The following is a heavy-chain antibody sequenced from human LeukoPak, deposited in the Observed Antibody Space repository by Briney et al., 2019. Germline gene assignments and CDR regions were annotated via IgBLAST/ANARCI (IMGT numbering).Heavy chain of an antibody. Sequence: SVKVSCKASGGTFSSYAISWVRQAPGQGLEWMGGIIPIFGTANYAQKFQGRVTITADESTSTAYMELSSLRSEDTAVYFCVREKTEYEILTEGVYWGQGTLVTVSS. J-gene: IGHJ4*02. V-gene: IGHV1-69*01. CDR3: VREKTEYEILTEGVY. D-gene: IGHD3-9*01. CDR1: GGTFSSYA. CDR2: IIPIFGTA.